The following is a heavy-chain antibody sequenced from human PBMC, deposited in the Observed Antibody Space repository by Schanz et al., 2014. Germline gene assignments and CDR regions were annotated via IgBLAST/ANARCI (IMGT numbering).Heavy chain of an antibody. Sequence: EVQLVKSGGGLVKPGGSLRLSCAASGFTFTTNAMHWVRQAPGKGLEWVSSISWNSGSVAYADSVRGRFTISRDNAKNSLYMQLNSLTAEDTAVYHCERDSFSSSYIDYWGQGILVTVSS. CDR1: GFTFTTNA. J-gene: IGHJ4*02. D-gene: IGHD6-13*01. CDR3: ERDSFSSSYIDY. CDR2: ISWNSGSV. V-gene: IGHV3-9*01.